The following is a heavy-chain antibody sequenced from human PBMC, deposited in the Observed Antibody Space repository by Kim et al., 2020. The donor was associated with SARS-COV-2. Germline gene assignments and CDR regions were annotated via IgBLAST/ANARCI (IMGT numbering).Heavy chain of an antibody. V-gene: IGHV1-18*01. CDR3: ARIPHYDFWSGYYRDYYYYYGMDV. CDR1: GYTFTSYG. J-gene: IGHJ6*02. CDR2: ISAYNGNT. Sequence: ASVKVSCKASGYTFTSYGISWVRQAPGQGLEWMGWISAYNGNTNYAQKLQGRVTMTTDTSTSTAYMELRSLRSDDTAVYYCARIPHYDFWSGYYRDYYYYYGMDVWGQGTTVTVSS. D-gene: IGHD3-3*01.